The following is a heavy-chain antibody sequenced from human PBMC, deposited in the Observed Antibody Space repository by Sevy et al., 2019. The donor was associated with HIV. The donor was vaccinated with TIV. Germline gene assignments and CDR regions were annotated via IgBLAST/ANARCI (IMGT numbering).Heavy chain of an antibody. CDR3: ARGGGYRRGDCYSIDY. Sequence: GGSLRLSCAASGFTFSSYVMHWVRQAPGKGLEWVALIWYDGTIKYYADSVKGRFTISRDNSKDTLFLQMNSLTPEDTAVYYCARGGGYRRGDCYSIDYWGQGALVTVSS. CDR2: IWYDGTIK. V-gene: IGHV3-33*08. CDR1: GFTFSSYV. D-gene: IGHD2-21*02. J-gene: IGHJ4*02.